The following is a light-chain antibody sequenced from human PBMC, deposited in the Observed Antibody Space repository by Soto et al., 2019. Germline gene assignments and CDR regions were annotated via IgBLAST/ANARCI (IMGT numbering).Light chain of an antibody. CDR3: QQYNNWPPWT. Sequence: EILLTQSPGTLSLSPGERATLSCRASQSVSSNLAWYQQKPGQAPRLLIYGASTRATGIPARFSGSGSGTEFTLTISSLQSEDFAVYYCQQYNNWPPWTFGQGTKVEIK. CDR2: GAS. CDR1: QSVSSN. J-gene: IGKJ1*01. V-gene: IGKV3-15*01.